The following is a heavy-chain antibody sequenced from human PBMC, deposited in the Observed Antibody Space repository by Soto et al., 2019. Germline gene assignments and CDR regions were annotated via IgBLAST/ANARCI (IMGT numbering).Heavy chain of an antibody. CDR2: INVGNGNT. CDR3: GRTYCSSTSCYSIDY. CDR1: GYTFTSYG. J-gene: IGHJ4*02. D-gene: IGHD2-2*01. Sequence: QVQLVQSGVEVKKPGASVKVSCKASGYTFTSYGMHWVRQAPGQRLEWMGWINVGNGNTEYSQKSQGRVTIARETSVSTGYMGLSSLRSEDTAIYYCGRTYCSSTSCYSIDYWGQGTLVTVSS. V-gene: IGHV1-3*01.